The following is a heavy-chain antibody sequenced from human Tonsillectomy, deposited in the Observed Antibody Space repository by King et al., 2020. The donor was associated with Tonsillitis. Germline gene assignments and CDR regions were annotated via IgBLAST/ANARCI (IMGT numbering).Heavy chain of an antibody. V-gene: IGHV3-7*03. D-gene: IGHD3-22*01. CDR1: GVTLNNYW. CDR2: IREDGNLK. J-gene: IGHJ3*01. CDR3: ARDTNYFDGNLYYDVFDL. Sequence: VQLVESGGGLVQPGGSLRLSCSAFGVTLNNYWMNWVRRAPGKGLEWVANIREDGNLKYYIDSVEGRFTISRDNARNSVYVEMNSLRAGETAVYYCARDTNYFDGNLYYDVFDLWGQGTMVTVSS.